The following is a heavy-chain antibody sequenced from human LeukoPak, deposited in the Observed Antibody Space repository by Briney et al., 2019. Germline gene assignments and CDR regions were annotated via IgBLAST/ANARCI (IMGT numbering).Heavy chain of an antibody. D-gene: IGHD2-15*01. CDR2: ISSDGGRT. CDR1: GLSFSNYA. J-gene: IGHJ3*02. V-gene: IGHV3-64D*09. Sequence: GGSLRLSCAASGLSFSNYAMQWVRQAPGKGLEYVSGISSDGGRTHYVDSVKGRFTISRDNSENTLYLQMSSLRAEDTAVFYCVKCSGGSCYNPIDIWGQGTMVTVSS. CDR3: VKCSGGSCYNPIDI.